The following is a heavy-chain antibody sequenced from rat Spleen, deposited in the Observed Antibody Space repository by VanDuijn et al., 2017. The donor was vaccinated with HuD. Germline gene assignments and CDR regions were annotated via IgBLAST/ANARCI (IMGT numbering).Heavy chain of an antibody. V-gene: IGHV5-25*01. Sequence: EVQLVESGGGLVQPGRSLKLSCAASGFTFSDYYMAWVRQAPTKGLEWVAFINIGGGNTYYRDSVKGRFTISRDNAKSTLYLQMNSLRSEDTATYYCTRGGNYDFDYWGQGVMVTVSS. CDR2: INIGGGNT. CDR1: GFTFSDYY. D-gene: IGHD1-10*01. CDR3: TRGGNYDFDY. J-gene: IGHJ2*01.